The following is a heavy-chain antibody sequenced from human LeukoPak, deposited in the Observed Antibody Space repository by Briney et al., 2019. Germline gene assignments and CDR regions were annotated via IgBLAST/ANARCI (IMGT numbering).Heavy chain of an antibody. V-gene: IGHV4-4*07. J-gene: IGHJ2*01. CDR2: IYTSGST. CDR3: ASYAGFGEYWYFDL. Sequence: SETLSLTCTVSGGSISSYYGSWIRQPAGKGLEWIGRIYTSGSTNYNPSLKSRVTMSVDTSKNQFSLKLSSVTAADTAVYYCASYAGFGEYWYFDLWGRGTLVTVSS. CDR1: GGSISSYY. D-gene: IGHD3-10*01.